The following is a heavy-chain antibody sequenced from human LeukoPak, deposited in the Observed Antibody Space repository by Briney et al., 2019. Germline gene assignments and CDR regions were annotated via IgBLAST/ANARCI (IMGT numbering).Heavy chain of an antibody. CDR3: AIPGGSSRDFDY. V-gene: IGHV1-24*01. Sequence: ASVKVSCKVSGYTLTELSMHWVRQAPGKGLEWMGGFDPEDGETIYAQKFQGRVTMTEDTSTDTAYMELSSLRSEDSAVYYCAIPGGSSRDFDYWGQGTLVTVSS. CDR2: FDPEDGET. D-gene: IGHD6-13*01. J-gene: IGHJ4*02. CDR1: GYTLTELS.